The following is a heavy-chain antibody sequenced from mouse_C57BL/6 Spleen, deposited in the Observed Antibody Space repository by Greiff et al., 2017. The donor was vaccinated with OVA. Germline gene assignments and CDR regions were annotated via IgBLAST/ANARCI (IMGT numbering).Heavy chain of an antibody. CDR2: IYPGDGDT. V-gene: IGHV1-82*01. D-gene: IGHD4-1*02. J-gene: IGHJ4*01. CDR3: ARLNWGLWAMDY. Sequence: QVQLQQSGPELVKPGASVKISCKASGYAFSSSWMNWVKQRPGKGLEWIGRIYPGDGDTNYNGKFKGKATLTADKSSSTAYMQLSSLTSEDSAVYFCARLNWGLWAMDYWGQGTSVTVSS. CDR1: GYAFSSSW.